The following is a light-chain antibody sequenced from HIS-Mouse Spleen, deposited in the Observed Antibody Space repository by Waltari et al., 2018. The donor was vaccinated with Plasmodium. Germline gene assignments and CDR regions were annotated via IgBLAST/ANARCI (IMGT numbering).Light chain of an antibody. CDR3: QQYYSYPFT. V-gene: IGKV3-11*01. CDR1: QSVSSY. Sequence: EIVLTPSPATLSLSPGERPTLSCRASQSVSSYLAWYQQKPGQAPRLLIYDASNRATGIPARFSGSGSGTDFTLTISSLEPEDFAVYYCQQYYSYPFTFGPGTKVDIK. J-gene: IGKJ3*01. CDR2: DAS.